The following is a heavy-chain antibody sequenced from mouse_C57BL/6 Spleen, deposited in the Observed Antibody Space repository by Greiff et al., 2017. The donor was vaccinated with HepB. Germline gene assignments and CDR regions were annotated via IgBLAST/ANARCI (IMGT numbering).Heavy chain of an antibody. CDR2: IYPGGGYT. CDR3: ARSGASWYGLFDY. V-gene: IGHV1-63*01. J-gene: IGHJ2*01. D-gene: IGHD1-1*01. Sequence: VQLQQSGAELVRPGTSVKMSCKASGYTFTNYWIGWAKQRPGHGLEWIGDIYPGGGYTNYNEKFKGKATLTADKSSSTAYMQFSSLTSEDSAIYYCARSGASWYGLFDYWGQGTTLTVSS. CDR1: GYTFTNYW.